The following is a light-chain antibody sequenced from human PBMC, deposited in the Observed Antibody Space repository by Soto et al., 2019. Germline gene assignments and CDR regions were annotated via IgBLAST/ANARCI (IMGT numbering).Light chain of an antibody. CDR3: QQYYSYSFT. Sequence: AIRMTQSPSSFSASTGDRVTITCRASQGISSYLAWYQQKPGKAPKLLIYAASTLQSGVPSRFSGSGSGKDCTLTISCLQSEDFATYYCQQYYSYSFTFGPGTKVDIK. CDR1: QGISSY. CDR2: AAS. V-gene: IGKV1-8*01. J-gene: IGKJ3*01.